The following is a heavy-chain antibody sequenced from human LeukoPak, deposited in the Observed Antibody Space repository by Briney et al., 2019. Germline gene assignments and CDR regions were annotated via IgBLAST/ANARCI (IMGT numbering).Heavy chain of an antibody. CDR3: AKGAATGLVDWFDP. CDR2: FIGSGSGA. V-gene: IGHV3-23*01. J-gene: IGHJ5*02. CDR1: GFTLSHYW. D-gene: IGHD3/OR15-3a*01. Sequence: GGSLRLSCAASGFTLSHYWMSWVRQAPGKGLEWISTFIGSGSGAFYADSVTGRFTISRDNSENTMFLQMDNVRADDTALYYCAKGAATGLVDWFDPWGQGTLVSVS.